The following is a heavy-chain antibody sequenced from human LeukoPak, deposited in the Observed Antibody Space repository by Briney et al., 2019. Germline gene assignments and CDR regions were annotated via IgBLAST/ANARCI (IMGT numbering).Heavy chain of an antibody. J-gene: IGHJ6*02. V-gene: IGHV4-31*03. CDR2: IYYSGST. CDR3: AREGQSVKHYYYYGMDV. CDR1: GDSISSGGYY. Sequence: PSQTLSLTCTVSGDSISSGGYYWSWIRQHPGKGLEWIGYIYYSGSTYYNPSLKSRVTISIDTSKNQFSLKLSSVTAADTAVYYCAREGQSVKHYYYYGMDVWGQGTTVTVSS.